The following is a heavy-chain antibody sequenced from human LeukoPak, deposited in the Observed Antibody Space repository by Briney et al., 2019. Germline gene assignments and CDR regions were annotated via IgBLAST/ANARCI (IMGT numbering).Heavy chain of an antibody. CDR2: IYPGDSDT. J-gene: IGHJ4*02. V-gene: IGHV5-51*01. CDR3: ARLLSGATILALGF. D-gene: IGHD1-26*01. CDR1: GYRFSGYW. Sequence: GESLKISCKGSGYRFSGYWIGWVRQMPGKGLEWMGIIYPGDSDTRYSPSFQGQVTISADKSINTAYLQWSSLKASDTAMYYCARLLSGATILALGFWGQGTLVTVSS.